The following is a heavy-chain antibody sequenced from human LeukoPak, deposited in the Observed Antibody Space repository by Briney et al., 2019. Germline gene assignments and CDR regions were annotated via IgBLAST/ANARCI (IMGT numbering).Heavy chain of an antibody. V-gene: IGHV3-7*01. CDR3: ARVVLDSSSWYYYIDY. D-gene: IGHD6-13*01. CDR2: IKQDGSEK. Sequence: GGSLRLSCAASGFTFSSYWMSWVRQAPGKGLEWVANIKQDGSEKYYVDSVKGRFTISRDNAKNSLYLQMNSLRAEDTAVYYCARVVLDSSSWYYYIDYWGQGTLVTVSS. J-gene: IGHJ4*02. CDR1: GFTFSSYW.